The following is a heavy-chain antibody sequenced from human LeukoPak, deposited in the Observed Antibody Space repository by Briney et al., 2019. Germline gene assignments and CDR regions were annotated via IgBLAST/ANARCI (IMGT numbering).Heavy chain of an antibody. CDR3: ARSNDAFDI. CDR2: ISSSSSTI. CDR1: GFTFSSYS. Sequence: GGSLRLSCAASGFTFSSYSMNWVRQAPGKGLEWVSYISSSSSTIYYADSVKGRFTISRDNAKNSLYLQMNSLRAEDTAVYYCARSNDAFDIWGQGTMVTVSS. D-gene: IGHD5/OR15-5a*01. J-gene: IGHJ3*02. V-gene: IGHV3-48*01.